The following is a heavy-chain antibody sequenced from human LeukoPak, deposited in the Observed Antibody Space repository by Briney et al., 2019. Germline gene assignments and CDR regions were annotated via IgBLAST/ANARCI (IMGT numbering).Heavy chain of an antibody. Sequence: TGGSLRLSCAASGFTFSSYEMNWVRQAPGKGLEWVSYISSSGSTIYYADSVKGRFTISRDNAKNSLYLQMNSLRAEDTAVYYCAKGGGYEAQYYYYYLDVWGKGTTVTISS. D-gene: IGHD5-12*01. CDR3: AKGGGYEAQYYYYYLDV. CDR2: ISSSGSTI. CDR1: GFTFSSYE. J-gene: IGHJ6*03. V-gene: IGHV3-48*03.